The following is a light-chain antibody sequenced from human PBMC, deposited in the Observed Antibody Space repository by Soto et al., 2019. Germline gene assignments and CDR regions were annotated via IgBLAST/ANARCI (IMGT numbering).Light chain of an antibody. J-gene: IGKJ3*01. V-gene: IGKV3-15*01. CDR1: QSVSNH. CDR3: QQYGNSGVT. Sequence: DIVMPQSPATLSESPGGRSTVSCRASQSVSNHVAWYQQRPGQAPRLLINAASIRATDILDRFSGSGSGTDFTLTISRLEPEDFAVYYCQQYGNSGVTVGTGTKVDIK. CDR2: AAS.